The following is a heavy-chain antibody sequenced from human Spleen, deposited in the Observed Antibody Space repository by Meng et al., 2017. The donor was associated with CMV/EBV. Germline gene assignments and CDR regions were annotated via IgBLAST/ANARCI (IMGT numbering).Heavy chain of an antibody. J-gene: IGHJ3*02. CDR3: AREGYTLGRFGAFDI. CDR2: ISYDGNDK. V-gene: IGHV3-30*04. Sequence: GESLKISCAASGFTFTTFSVHWVRQAPGKGLEWVADISYDGNDKYYADSVKGRFTIYRDNSKNTLYLQMNGLRAEDSAVYFCAREGYTLGRFGAFDIWGQGTMVTVSS. D-gene: IGHD2-2*02. CDR1: GFTFTTFS.